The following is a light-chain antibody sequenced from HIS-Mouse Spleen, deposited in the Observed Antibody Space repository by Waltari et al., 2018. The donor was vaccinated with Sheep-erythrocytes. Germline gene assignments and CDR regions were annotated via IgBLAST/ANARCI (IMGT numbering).Light chain of an antibody. Sequence: SYELTQPPSVSVSPGQTARITCSGDALPKKYAYWYQQKSGQAPVLVIYEDSKRPSGNPDRFSGSSSGTMATLTISGAQVEDEADYYCYSTDSSGNGVFGGGTKLTVL. CDR1: ALPKKY. CDR3: YSTDSSGNGV. CDR2: EDS. V-gene: IGLV3-10*01. J-gene: IGLJ2*01.